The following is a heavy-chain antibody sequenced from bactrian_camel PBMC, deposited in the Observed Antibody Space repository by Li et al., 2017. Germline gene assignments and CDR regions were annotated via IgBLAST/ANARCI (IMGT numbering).Heavy chain of an antibody. CDR3: AAGRRGDCRYFLVSLSDDRADY. CDR2: IIDSDGST. V-gene: IGHV3S26*01. D-gene: IGHD7*01. CDR1: GDTSKSYC. Sequence: HVQLVESGGGSVQAGGSLRLSCAVSGDTSKSYCMAWFRQATGKEREVVATIIDSDGSTTYVDSVKGRFTISRANVKQSLNLQMSSLKPEDSAEYYCAAGRRGDCRYFLVSLSDDRADYWGEGTQVTV. J-gene: IGHJ4*01.